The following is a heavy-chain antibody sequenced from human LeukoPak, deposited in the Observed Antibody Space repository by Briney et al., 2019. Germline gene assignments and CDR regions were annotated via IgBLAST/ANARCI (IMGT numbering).Heavy chain of an antibody. J-gene: IGHJ4*02. D-gene: IGHD2-2*01. CDR2: IYPGDSDT. Sequence: GESLQISFQGSGSSFTSYWIGWVRQVPGKGLEWMGIIYPGDSDTRYSPSFQGQVTISADKSISTAYLQWSSLKASDTAMYYCARQRYCSSTSCYGRGHFDYWGQGTLVTVSS. V-gene: IGHV5-51*01. CDR3: ARQRYCSSTSCYGRGHFDY. CDR1: GSSFTSYW.